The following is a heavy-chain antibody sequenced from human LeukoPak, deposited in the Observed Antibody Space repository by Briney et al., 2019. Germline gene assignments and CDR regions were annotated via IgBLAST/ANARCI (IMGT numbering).Heavy chain of an antibody. D-gene: IGHD1-26*01. V-gene: IGHV3-15*01. J-gene: IGHJ4*02. Sequence: PGGSLRLSCAASGFTFSNAWMSWVRQAPGKGLEWVGRIKSKTDGGTTDYAAPVKGRFTISRDDSKNTLYLRMNSLKTEDTAVYYCTTRSFVGATVQRDFDYWGQGTLVTVPS. CDR2: IKSKTDGGTT. CDR1: GFTFSNAW. CDR3: TTRSFVGATVQRDFDY.